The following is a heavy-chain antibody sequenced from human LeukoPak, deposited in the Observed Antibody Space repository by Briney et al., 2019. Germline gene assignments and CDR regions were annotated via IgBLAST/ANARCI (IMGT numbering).Heavy chain of an antibody. CDR3: ASSPWTAAGLDY. V-gene: IGHV4-39*01. Sequence: PSETLSLTCTVSGGSISSSSYYWGWIRQPPGKGLEWIGSIYYSGSTYYNPSLKSRVTISVDTSKNQFSLKLSSVTAADTAVYYCASSPWTAAGLDYWGQGTLVTVSS. CDR1: GGSISSSSYY. CDR2: IYYSGST. J-gene: IGHJ4*02. D-gene: IGHD6-13*01.